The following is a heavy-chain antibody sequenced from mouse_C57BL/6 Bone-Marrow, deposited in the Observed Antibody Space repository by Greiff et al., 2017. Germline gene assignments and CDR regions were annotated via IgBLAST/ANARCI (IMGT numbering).Heavy chain of an antibody. D-gene: IGHD1-1*01. CDR2: ISYDGSN. J-gene: IGHJ2*01. CDR1: GYSITSGYY. CDR3: ARETTTVVAHFDY. V-gene: IGHV3-6*01. Sequence: EVQLQESGPGLVKPSQSLSLTCSVTGYSITSGYYWNWIRQFPGNKLEWMGYISYDGSNNYNPSLKNRISITRDTSKNQFFLKLNSVTTEDTATYYCARETTTVVAHFDYWGQGTTLTVSS.